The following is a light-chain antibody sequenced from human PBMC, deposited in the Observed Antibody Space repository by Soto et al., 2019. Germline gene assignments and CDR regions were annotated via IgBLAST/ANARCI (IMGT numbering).Light chain of an antibody. J-gene: IGLJ1*01. V-gene: IGLV2-23*01. CDR3: CSYAGSSTPCV. CDR1: SSDVGSYNL. CDR2: EGS. Sequence: QSVLTQPASVSGSPGQSITISCTGTSSDVGSYNLVSWYQQHPGKAPKLMIYEGSKRPSGVSNRFSGSKSGNTASLTISGLQAEDEVDYYCCSYAGSSTPCVFGTGTKVTVL.